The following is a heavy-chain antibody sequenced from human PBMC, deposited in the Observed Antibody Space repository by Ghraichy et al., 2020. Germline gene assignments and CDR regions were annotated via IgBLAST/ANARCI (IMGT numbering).Heavy chain of an antibody. V-gene: IGHV3-21*01. Sequence: GGSLRLSCAASGFTFSSYSMNWVRQAPGKGLEWGSSISSSSSYIYYADSVKGRFTISRDNAKNSLYLQMNSLRAEDTAVYYCARPSVRFLEWLSLSDRNACMDVWCQGTTVTVSS. D-gene: IGHD3-3*01. CDR2: ISSSSSYI. CDR3: ARPSVRFLEWLSLSDRNACMDV. CDR1: GFTFSSYS. J-gene: IGHJ6*02.